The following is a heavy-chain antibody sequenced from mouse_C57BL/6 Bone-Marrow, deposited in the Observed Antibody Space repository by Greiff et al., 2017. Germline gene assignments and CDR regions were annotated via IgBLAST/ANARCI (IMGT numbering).Heavy chain of an antibody. Sequence: QVQLQQPGAELVKPGASVQLSCKASGYTFTSYWMHWVKQRPGQGLEWIGMIHPNSGSTNYNEKFKSKATLTVDKSSSTAYMQLSSLTSEDSAVYYCARYPIGTTVVVDYWGQGTTLTVSS. CDR1: GYTFTSYW. CDR2: IHPNSGST. CDR3: ARYPIGTTVVVDY. D-gene: IGHD1-1*01. V-gene: IGHV1-64*01. J-gene: IGHJ2*01.